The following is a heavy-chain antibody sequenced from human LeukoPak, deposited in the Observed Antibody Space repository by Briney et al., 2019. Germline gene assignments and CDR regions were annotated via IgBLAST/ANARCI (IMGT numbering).Heavy chain of an antibody. CDR1: GYTFTDYY. CDR2: INPNSGGT. D-gene: IGHD7-27*01. CDR3: AIGGLANWGPNWFDP. V-gene: IGHV1-2*02. J-gene: IGHJ5*02. Sequence: ASVKVSCKASGYTFTDYYVYWVRQAPGQGLEWMGWINPNSGGTNYAQKFQGRVTMTRDTSITTAYMELSRLRSDDTAVYYCAIGGLANWGPNWFDPWGQGTLVTVSS.